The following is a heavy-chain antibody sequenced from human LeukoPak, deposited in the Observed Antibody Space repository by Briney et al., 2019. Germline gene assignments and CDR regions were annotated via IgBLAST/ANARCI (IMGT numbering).Heavy chain of an antibody. CDR2: IYHSGST. V-gene: IGHV4-4*02. CDR3: ASRQTAKYSQH. J-gene: IGHJ1*01. CDR1: GGSISSGDYY. Sequence: SETLSLTCTVSGGSISSGDYYWSWVRQPPGKGLEWIGEIYHSGSTNYNPSLKSRVTVSVDKSKNQVSLNLSSVTAADTAVYFCASRQTAKYSQHGGQGTLVTVSS.